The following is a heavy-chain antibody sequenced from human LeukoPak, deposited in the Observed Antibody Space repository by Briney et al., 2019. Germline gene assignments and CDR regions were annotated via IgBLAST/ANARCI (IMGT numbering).Heavy chain of an antibody. V-gene: IGHV1-18*01. D-gene: IGHD3-3*01. J-gene: IGHJ6*02. CDR2: IRGNNDNP. Sequence: ASVKVSCKASGYTFSNLGISWVRQAPGQGLEWMGWIRGNNDNPNYGQKFQGRFTVTSDSSTRTAYMELKRLRSDDTAVYHCARDGVGLVDYYYGMDVWGQGTTVTVSS. CDR3: ARDGVGLVDYYYGMDV. CDR1: GYTFSNLG.